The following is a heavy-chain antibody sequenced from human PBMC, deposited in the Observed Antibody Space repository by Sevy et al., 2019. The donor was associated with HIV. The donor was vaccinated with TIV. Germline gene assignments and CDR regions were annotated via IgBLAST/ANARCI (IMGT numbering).Heavy chain of an antibody. CDR2: IYNNIGST. J-gene: IGHJ4*02. V-gene: IGHV4-59*08. CDR3: ARGAVVIGTAATPVLDF. Sequence: SESLSLTCCVSDDSINSYYWSWIRQSPGKGLEWIGYIYNNIGSTSYNPSLTSRVTISVDTSKNQFSLKLTSVTAADTAVYYCARGAVVIGTAATPVLDFWGLGSLVTVSS. CDR1: DDSINSYY. D-gene: IGHD2-2*01.